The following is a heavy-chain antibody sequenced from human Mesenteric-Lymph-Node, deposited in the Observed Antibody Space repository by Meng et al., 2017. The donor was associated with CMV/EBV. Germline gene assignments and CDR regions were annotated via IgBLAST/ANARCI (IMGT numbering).Heavy chain of an antibody. V-gene: IGHV3-23*01. D-gene: IGHD3-3*01. CDR1: GFTFSTYA. CDR2: ISVSGDKT. Sequence: GESLKISCAASGFTFSTYAMTWVRQAPGKGLEWVSGISVSGDKTYNTDSVKGRFTISRDNSKNTLYLQMNSLRAEDTAVYYCARGYDFWSGYLSYWGQGTLVTVSS. J-gene: IGHJ4*02. CDR3: ARGYDFWSGYLSY.